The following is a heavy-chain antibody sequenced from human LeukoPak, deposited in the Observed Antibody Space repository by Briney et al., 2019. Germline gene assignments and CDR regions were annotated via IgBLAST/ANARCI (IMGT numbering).Heavy chain of an antibody. CDR3: AREGTTTSFDY. CDR2: IYSGSST. J-gene: IGHJ4*02. Sequence: GGSLRLSCAASGFTVSSNYMNWVRQAPGKGLEWVSVIYSGSSTYYADSVKGRFTISRDNSKNTVYLQMNSLRAEATPEYYCAREGTTTSFDYWGQGTLGTVSS. CDR1: GFTVSSNY. V-gene: IGHV3-53*01. D-gene: IGHD1-26*01.